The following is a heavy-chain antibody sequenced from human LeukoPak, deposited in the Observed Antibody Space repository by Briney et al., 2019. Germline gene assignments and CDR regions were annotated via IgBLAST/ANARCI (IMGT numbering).Heavy chain of an antibody. Sequence: SETLSLTCAVYGGSLSGYYWSWIRQPPGKGLEWIGEINHSGSTNYNPSLKSRVTISVDTSKNQFSLKLSSVTAADTAVYYCARVGALGLGYWGQGTLVTVSS. J-gene: IGHJ4*02. V-gene: IGHV4-34*01. D-gene: IGHD7-27*01. CDR3: ARVGALGLGY. CDR2: INHSGST. CDR1: GGSLSGYY.